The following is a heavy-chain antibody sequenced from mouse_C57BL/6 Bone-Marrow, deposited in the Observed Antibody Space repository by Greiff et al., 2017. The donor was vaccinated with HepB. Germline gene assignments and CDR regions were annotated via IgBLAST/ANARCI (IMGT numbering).Heavy chain of an antibody. CDR1: GNTFTSYG. J-gene: IGHJ2*01. V-gene: IGHV1-81*01. CDR3: ARGYSNYY. Sequence: QVQLQQSRAELAWPGASVKLSCKASGNTFTSYGISWVKQRTGQGLEWIGETYPRSGNTYYNEKFKGKATLTADKSSSTAYMELRRLTSEDSAVYLRARGYSNYYWGKGTTRTVSS. D-gene: IGHD2-5*01. CDR2: TYPRSGNT.